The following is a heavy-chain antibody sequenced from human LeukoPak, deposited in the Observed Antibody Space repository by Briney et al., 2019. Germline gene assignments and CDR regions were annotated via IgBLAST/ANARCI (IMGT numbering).Heavy chain of an antibody. D-gene: IGHD3-22*01. CDR1: RYTFTSYY. Sequence: ASVKVSCKASRYTFTSYYMHWVRQAPGQGLEWMGIINPSGGSTSYAQEFQGRVTMTRDMSTSTVYMELSSLRSEDTAVYYCARDASYHDSSGYYVGDEHYFDYWGQGNLVTVSS. V-gene: IGHV1-46*01. CDR3: ARDASYHDSSGYYVGDEHYFDY. J-gene: IGHJ4*02. CDR2: INPSGGST.